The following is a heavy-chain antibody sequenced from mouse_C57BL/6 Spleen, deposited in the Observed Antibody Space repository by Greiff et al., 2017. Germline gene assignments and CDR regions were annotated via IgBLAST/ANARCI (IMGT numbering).Heavy chain of an antibody. CDR1: GFTFSDYG. Sequence: DVKLVESGGGLVKPGGSLKLSCAASGFTFSDYGMHWVRQAPEKGLEWVAYISSGSSNIYYADTVKGRFTISRDNAKNTLFLQMTSLRSEDTAMYYCARFLGREAMDYWGQGASVTVSS. CDR2: ISSGSSNI. V-gene: IGHV5-17*01. D-gene: IGHD4-1*01. J-gene: IGHJ4*01. CDR3: ARFLGREAMDY.